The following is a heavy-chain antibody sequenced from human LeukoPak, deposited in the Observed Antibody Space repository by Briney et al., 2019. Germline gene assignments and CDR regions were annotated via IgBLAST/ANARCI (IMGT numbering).Heavy chain of an antibody. CDR1: GFTFSSYA. V-gene: IGHV3-23*01. J-gene: IGHJ3*02. CDR3: AKADKGTHCSGSICYAFDI. CDR2: ITNGGDST. D-gene: IGHD2-2*01. Sequence: GGSLRLSCAASGFTFSSYAMSWVRQAPEKGLEWVSAITNGGDSTYHADSVRGRFTISGDNSKNTLYMQMNSLRAEDTAVYYCAKADKGTHCSGSICYAFDIWGQGTMVTVSS.